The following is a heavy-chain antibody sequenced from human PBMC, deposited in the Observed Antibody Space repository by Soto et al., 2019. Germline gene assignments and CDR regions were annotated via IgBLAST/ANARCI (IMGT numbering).Heavy chain of an antibody. CDR3: ARARLSRSWRFDP. Sequence: QVQLQESGPGLVKPSETLSLTCTVSGGSISSYYWSWIRQPPGKGLEWIGYIYYSGSTNYNPSLKSRVTISVDTSKNQFSLKLSSVTAADTAVYYCARARLSRSWRFDPWGQGTLVTVSS. V-gene: IGHV4-59*01. CDR1: GGSISSYY. D-gene: IGHD3-10*01. CDR2: IYYSGST. J-gene: IGHJ5*02.